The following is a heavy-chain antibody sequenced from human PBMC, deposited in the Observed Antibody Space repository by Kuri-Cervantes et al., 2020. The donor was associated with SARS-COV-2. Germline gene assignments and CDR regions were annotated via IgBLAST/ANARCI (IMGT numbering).Heavy chain of an antibody. V-gene: IGHV4-61*02. Sequence: LRLSCTVSGGSISSGSYYWSWIRQPAGKGLEWIGRIYTSGSTNYNPSLKSRVTISVDTSKNQFSLKLSSVTAADTAVYYCGRDRWELHDYWGQGTLVTVSS. CDR1: GGSISSGSYY. J-gene: IGHJ4*02. CDR2: IYTSGST. CDR3: GRDRWELHDY. D-gene: IGHD1-26*01.